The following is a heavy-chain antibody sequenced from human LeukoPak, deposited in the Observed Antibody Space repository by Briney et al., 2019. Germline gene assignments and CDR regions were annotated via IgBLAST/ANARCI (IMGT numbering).Heavy chain of an antibody. CDR1: GGTFSSYA. CDR3: ARVFYGDYVGVLDY. V-gene: IGHV1-69*13. D-gene: IGHD4-17*01. CDR2: IIPIFGTA. J-gene: IGHJ4*02. Sequence: SVKVSCKVSGGTFSSYAISWVRQAPGQGLEWMGGIIPIFGTANYAQKFQGRVTITADESTSTAYMELSSLRSEDTAVYYCARVFYGDYVGVLDYWGQGTLVTVSS.